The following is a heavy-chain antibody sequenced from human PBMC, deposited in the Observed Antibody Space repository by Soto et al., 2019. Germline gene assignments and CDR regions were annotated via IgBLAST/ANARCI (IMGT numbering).Heavy chain of an antibody. Sequence: QVHLEQSGAEVKKPGASVKVSCKASGYTFTSYGITWVRQAPGQGLEWMGWISADNGNTEYSQKLQGRVTMTTDTSTSTAYMELTSMRSDDTAVYYCARDFSGPIWNYGAGLYYFDYWGQGTLVTVSS. V-gene: IGHV1-18*01. CDR1: GYTFTSYG. J-gene: IGHJ4*02. CDR3: ARDFSGPIWNYGAGLYYFDY. CDR2: ISADNGNT. D-gene: IGHD1-7*01.